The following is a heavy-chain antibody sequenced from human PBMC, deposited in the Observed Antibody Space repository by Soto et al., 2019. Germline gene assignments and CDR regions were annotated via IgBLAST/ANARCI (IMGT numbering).Heavy chain of an antibody. Sequence: GASVKVSCKASGYTFTSYGISWVRQAPGQGLEWMGWISAYNGNTNYAQKLQGRVTMTTDTSTSTAYMELRSLRSDDTAVYYCARVDIVVVVAVTNWFDPWGQGTLVTVSS. CDR3: ARVDIVVVVAVTNWFDP. J-gene: IGHJ5*02. V-gene: IGHV1-18*01. CDR2: ISAYNGNT. CDR1: GYTFTSYG. D-gene: IGHD2-15*01.